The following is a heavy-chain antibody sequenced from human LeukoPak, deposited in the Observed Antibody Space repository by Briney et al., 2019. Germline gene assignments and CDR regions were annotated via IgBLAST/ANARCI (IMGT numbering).Heavy chain of an antibody. Sequence: GESLKISCKGSGYTFDTYWIGWVRQMPGKGLEWMGIIYPGDSDTRYSPSFQGQVTISADKSISTAYLQWSSLKASDTAMYYCARHGQMATSYYGMDVWGQGTTVTVSS. CDR2: IYPGDSDT. D-gene: IGHD5-24*01. CDR1: GYTFDTYW. J-gene: IGHJ6*02. V-gene: IGHV5-51*01. CDR3: ARHGQMATSYYGMDV.